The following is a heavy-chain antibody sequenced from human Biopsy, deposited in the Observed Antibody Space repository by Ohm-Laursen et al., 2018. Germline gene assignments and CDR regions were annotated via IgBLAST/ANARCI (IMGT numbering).Heavy chain of an antibody. D-gene: IGHD4-17*01. V-gene: IGHV4-39*01. J-gene: IGHJ4*01. CDR1: GGFISSSSYY. CDR3: ARHGVYGDLRMDY. CDR2: ISYTGST. Sequence: GTLSLTWAVSGGFISSSSYYWGWIRQPPGKGLEWIGSISYTGSTHDNPSLTSRVTISVDPSKNQFSRKLYSLTAADTAVYYCARHGVYGDLRMDYWGQEPWSPSPQ.